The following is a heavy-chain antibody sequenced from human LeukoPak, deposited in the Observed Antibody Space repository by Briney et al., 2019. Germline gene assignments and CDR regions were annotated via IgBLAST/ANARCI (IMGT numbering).Heavy chain of an antibody. D-gene: IGHD3-3*01. CDR2: IRSKAYGGTT. J-gene: IGHJ6*03. Sequence: GGSLRLSCTASGFTFGDYAMSWVRQAPGKGLEWVGFIRSKAYGGTTEYAASVKGRFTISRDDSKSIAYLQMNSLRAEDTAVYYCAKASPGVRSKDYMDVWGKGTTVTVSS. V-gene: IGHV3-49*04. CDR1: GFTFGDYA. CDR3: AKASPGVRSKDYMDV.